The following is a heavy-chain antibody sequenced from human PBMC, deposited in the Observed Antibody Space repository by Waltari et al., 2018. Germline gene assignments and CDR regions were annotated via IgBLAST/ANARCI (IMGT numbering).Heavy chain of an antibody. CDR1: GFSLSHFG. Sequence: QVQLVESGGGVVQPGRSLSLSCAASGFSLSHFGMPWVRQAPGKGLEWVALASFDGSTTYYADSVRGRFTISRDNSKNTLYLDINTLRVDDTAIYYCAKDAFGNTYLDHWGQGTLVTVSS. J-gene: IGHJ5*02. V-gene: IGHV3-30*18. CDR3: AKDAFGNTYLDH. D-gene: IGHD3-10*01. CDR2: ASFDGSTT.